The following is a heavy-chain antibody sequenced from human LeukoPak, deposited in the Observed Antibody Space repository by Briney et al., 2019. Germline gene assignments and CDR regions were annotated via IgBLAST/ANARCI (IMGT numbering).Heavy chain of an antibody. D-gene: IGHD4/OR15-4a*01. Sequence: ASVKVSCKASGYTFTSYGISWVRQGPGQGLEWVGWIRAYNGNTNYAQKLQGRVTMTTDTSTSTAYMELRSLRSDDTAVYYCAREGTLGGRPADYEYYYYYGMDVWGQGTTVTVSS. CDR3: AREGTLGGRPADYEYYYYYGMDV. J-gene: IGHJ6*02. V-gene: IGHV1-18*01. CDR1: GYTFTSYG. CDR2: IRAYNGNT.